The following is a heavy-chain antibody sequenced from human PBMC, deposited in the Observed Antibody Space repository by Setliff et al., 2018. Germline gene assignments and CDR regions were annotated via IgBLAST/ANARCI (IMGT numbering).Heavy chain of an antibody. V-gene: IGHV1-69*13. CDR1: GGTLNSYT. CDR3: AGGQPLVRKYYYYMDV. Sequence: SVKVSCKASGGTLNSYTFSWVRQAPGQGLEWMGGIIPMFGTNYAQKFQGRVTITADESTSTVYMELSSLGSEDTAVYYCAGGQPLVRKYYYYMDVWGEGTTVTV. J-gene: IGHJ6*03. D-gene: IGHD6-13*01. CDR2: IIPMFGT.